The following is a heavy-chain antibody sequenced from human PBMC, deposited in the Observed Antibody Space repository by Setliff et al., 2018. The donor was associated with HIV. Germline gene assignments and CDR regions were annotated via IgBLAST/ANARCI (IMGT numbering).Heavy chain of an antibody. CDR2: IYTSGST. J-gene: IGHJ4*02. CDR3: ARGLTFKPDPRGWFSPLYFFDS. V-gene: IGHV4-61*02. CDR1: DGSISTGSYY. D-gene: IGHD6-19*01. Sequence: SETLSLTCTVADGSISTGSYYWSWVRQPAGRGLEWIGRIYTSGSTNYNPSLKSRVTMSVDTSKNQFSLNLTSVTAADTAVYYCARGLTFKPDPRGWFSPLYFFDSWGQGALVTVSS.